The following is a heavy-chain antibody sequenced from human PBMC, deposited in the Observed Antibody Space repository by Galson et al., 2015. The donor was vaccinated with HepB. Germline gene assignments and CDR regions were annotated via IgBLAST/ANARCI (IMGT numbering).Heavy chain of an antibody. J-gene: IGHJ4*02. CDR2: ISGSGGST. V-gene: IGHV3-23*01. CDR3: AKDVLGYSGTD. D-gene: IGHD2-8*02. CDR1: GFTFSSYA. Sequence: LRLSCAASGFTFSSYAMTWVRQAPGKGLVWVSTISGSGGSTYYTGSVRGRFTISRDNSKSTVYLQMNSLRADDTAVYYCAKDVLGYSGTDWGQGTLVTVSS.